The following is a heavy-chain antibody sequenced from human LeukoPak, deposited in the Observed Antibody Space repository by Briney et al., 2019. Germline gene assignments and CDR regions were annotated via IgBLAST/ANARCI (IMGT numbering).Heavy chain of an antibody. Sequence: GGSLRLSCAASGFTVSSNYMSWVRQAPGKGLEWVGRIKSKTDGGTTDYAAPVKGRFTISRDDSKNTPYLQMNSLKTEDTAVYYCTTSESGFDYWGQGTLVTVSS. D-gene: IGHD1-26*01. CDR3: TTSESGFDY. CDR2: IKSKTDGGTT. V-gene: IGHV3-15*01. CDR1: GFTVSSNY. J-gene: IGHJ4*02.